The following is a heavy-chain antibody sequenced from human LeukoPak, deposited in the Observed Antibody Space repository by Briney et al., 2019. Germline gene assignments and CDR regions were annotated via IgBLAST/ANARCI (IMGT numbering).Heavy chain of an antibody. V-gene: IGHV4-34*01. CDR2: MNQSGST. J-gene: IGHJ5*02. D-gene: IGHD3-3*01. Sequence: SETLSLTCAVYGGSFSGYYWSWIRQPPGQVLEWIGEMNQSGSTNYNPTLKSRVTISVDTSKNQFSLKLSSVTAADTAVYYCARDRITIFGVDPPVFNWFDPWGQGTLVTVSS. CDR1: GGSFSGYY. CDR3: ARDRITIFGVDPPVFNWFDP.